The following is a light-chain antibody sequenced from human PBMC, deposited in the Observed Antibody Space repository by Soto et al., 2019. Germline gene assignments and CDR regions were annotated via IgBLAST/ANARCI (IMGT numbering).Light chain of an antibody. Sequence: DIQLTQSPSTLSASVEDRVTITCRASQTIITWLAWYQQKPGKAPKLLISTASSLQSGVPSRFSGSGSGTEFTLTINSLQPDDFATYYCQLYHVFPCTFGPGTKVEIE. CDR1: QTIITW. CDR3: QLYHVFPCT. J-gene: IGKJ1*01. CDR2: TAS. V-gene: IGKV1-5*03.